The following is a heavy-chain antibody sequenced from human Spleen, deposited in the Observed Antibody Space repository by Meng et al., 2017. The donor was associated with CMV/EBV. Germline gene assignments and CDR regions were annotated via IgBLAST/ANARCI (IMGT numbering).Heavy chain of an antibody. CDR1: GYIFNDYF. CDR2: INPSGGTT. Sequence: ASVKVSCKASGYIFNDYFIHWVRQAPGQGLEWMGVINPSGGTTTYAQRFQGRVTMTRDTSTSTVYMELSSLRSEDTAVYYCASLNPDAFDIWGQGTMVTVSS. J-gene: IGHJ3*02. V-gene: IGHV1-46*02. CDR3: ASLNPDAFDI.